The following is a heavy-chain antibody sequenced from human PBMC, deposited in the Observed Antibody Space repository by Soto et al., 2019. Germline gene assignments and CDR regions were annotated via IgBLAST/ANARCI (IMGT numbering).Heavy chain of an antibody. CDR2: LYWDDDK. CDR3: AHTIVVVPTAHDAFDV. CDR1: GFSLSSIGVG. Sequence: QITLKESGPTLVKPTQTLTLTCTFSGFSLSSIGVGVGWIRQPPGKALEWLVILYWDDDKHYSPSLKSRISIAKDTSQAQVVLTLTNMDPVDTATYYCAHTIVVVPTAHDAFDVWGQGTMVTVSS. V-gene: IGHV2-5*02. J-gene: IGHJ3*01. D-gene: IGHD2-2*01.